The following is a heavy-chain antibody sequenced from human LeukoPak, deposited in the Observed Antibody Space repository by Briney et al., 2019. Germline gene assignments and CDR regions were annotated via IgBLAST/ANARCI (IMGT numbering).Heavy chain of an antibody. CDR1: GYTFTGYY. CDR3: ARDPGGATPNAFDI. Sequence: ASVKVSCKASGYTFTGYYMHWVRQAPGQGLEWMGWINPNSGGTNYAQKFQGRVTMTRDTSISTAYMELSRLRSDDTAVYYCARDPGGATPNAFDIWGQGTMVTVSS. J-gene: IGHJ3*02. V-gene: IGHV1-2*02. D-gene: IGHD1-26*01. CDR2: INPNSGGT.